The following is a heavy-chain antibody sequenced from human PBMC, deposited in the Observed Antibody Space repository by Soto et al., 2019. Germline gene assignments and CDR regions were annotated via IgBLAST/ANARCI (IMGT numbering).Heavy chain of an antibody. CDR1: GYTFTGYY. CDR2: INPNSGGT. CDR3: ARGDDYGDYTVEYFQN. V-gene: IGHV1-2*04. D-gene: IGHD4-17*01. Sequence: ASVKVSCKASGYTFTGYYMHWVRQAPGQGLEWMGWINPNSGGTNYAQKFQGWVTMTRDTSISTAYMELSRLRSDDTAVYYCARGDDYGDYTVEYFQNWGQGTLVTVSS. J-gene: IGHJ1*01.